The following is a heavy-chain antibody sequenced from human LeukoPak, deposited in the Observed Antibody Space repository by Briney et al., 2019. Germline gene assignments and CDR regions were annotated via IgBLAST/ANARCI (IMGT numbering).Heavy chain of an antibody. CDR3: ARVLRGVIDYFDY. CDR2: ISFDGSNK. CDR1: GFTFSSYA. V-gene: IGHV3-30*04. J-gene: IGHJ4*02. D-gene: IGHD3-10*01. Sequence: GGSLRLSCAASGFTFSSYAMHWVRQAPGKGLEWVAVISFDGSNKYYADSVKGRFTISRDNAKNSLSLQMNSLRAEDTAVYYCARVLRGVIDYFDYWGQGTLVTVSS.